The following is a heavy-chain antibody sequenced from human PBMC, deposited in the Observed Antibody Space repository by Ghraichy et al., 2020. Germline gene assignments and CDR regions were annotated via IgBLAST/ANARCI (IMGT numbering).Heavy chain of an antibody. CDR2: INHSGST. J-gene: IGHJ3*02. Sequence: SETLSLTCAVYGGSFSGYYWSWIRQPPGKGLEWIGEINHSGSTNYNPSLKSRVTISVDTSKNQFSLKLSSVTAADTAVYYCARGRVIWGQGTMVTVSS. CDR1: GGSFSGYY. CDR3: ARGRVI. V-gene: IGHV4-34*01.